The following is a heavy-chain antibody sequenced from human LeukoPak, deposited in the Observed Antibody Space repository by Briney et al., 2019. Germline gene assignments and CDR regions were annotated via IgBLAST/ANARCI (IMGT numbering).Heavy chain of an antibody. Sequence: GGSLRLSCEATDYWMTWVRQAPGKGLEWVANIKQDGSEKYYVDSVKGRLTISRDNAKNSVYLHMNSLRVEDTAVYYCARDRGYFDNWGQGTLVTVSS. CDR3: ARDRGYFDN. J-gene: IGHJ4*02. CDR1: DYW. V-gene: IGHV3-7*01. CDR2: IKQDGSEK.